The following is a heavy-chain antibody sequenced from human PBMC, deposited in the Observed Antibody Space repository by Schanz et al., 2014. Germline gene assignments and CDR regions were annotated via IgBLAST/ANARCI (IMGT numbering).Heavy chain of an antibody. Sequence: QVQLVESGGGVVRPGRSLRLSCAASGFTFTTYAMHWVRQAPGKGLEWVAVISYDSVNKFYADSVKGRFTISRDNSKXTLYLQMDSLRPXXXXXXFCARDDEYSSSSHFDYWGQGTLVTVSS. CDR1: GFTFTTYA. CDR3: ARDDEYSSSSHFDY. J-gene: IGHJ4*02. V-gene: IGHV3-30*04. CDR2: ISYDSVNK. D-gene: IGHD6-6*01.